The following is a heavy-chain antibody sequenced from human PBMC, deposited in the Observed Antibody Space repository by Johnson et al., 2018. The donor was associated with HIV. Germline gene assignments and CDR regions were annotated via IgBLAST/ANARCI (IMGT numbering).Heavy chain of an antibody. CDR1: GFTFDDYG. CDR3: ASGVTPRAPLRI. J-gene: IGHJ3*02. D-gene: IGHD2-21*02. Sequence: VQLVESGGGLVQPGRSLRLSCAASGFTFDDYGMSWVRQAPGKGLEWVSGISWNGGNTDYAAYVKGRFTISRDNTKNTVSLQMIILRPKDTGVYYCASGVTPRAPLRIWGQGTMVTVSS. CDR2: ISWNGGNT. V-gene: IGHV3-20*04.